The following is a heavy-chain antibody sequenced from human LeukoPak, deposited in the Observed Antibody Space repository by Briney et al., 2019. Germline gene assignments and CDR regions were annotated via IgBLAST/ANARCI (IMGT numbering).Heavy chain of an antibody. Sequence: GGSLRLSCAASGFTFSNAWMSWVRQAPGKGLEWVGRIKSKTDGGTTDYAAPVKGRFTISRDDSKNTLYLQMNSLKTEVTAVYYCTGVITPYYYYGMDVWGQGTTVTVSS. CDR2: IKSKTDGGTT. J-gene: IGHJ6*02. CDR1: GFTFSNAW. CDR3: TGVITPYYYYGMDV. V-gene: IGHV3-15*01. D-gene: IGHD3-22*01.